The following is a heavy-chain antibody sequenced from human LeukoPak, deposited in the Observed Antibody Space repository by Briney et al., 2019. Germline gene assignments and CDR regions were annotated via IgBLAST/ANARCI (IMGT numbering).Heavy chain of an antibody. Sequence: GGSLRLSCAASGFTFSSYAMHWVRQAPGKGLEWVAVISYDGSNKYYADSVKGRFTISRDNSKNTLYLQMNSLRAEDTAVCYCARASLRWELQGGFDYWGQGTLVTVSS. CDR1: GFTFSSYA. V-gene: IGHV3-30-3*01. CDR3: ARASLRWELQGGFDY. D-gene: IGHD1-26*01. CDR2: ISYDGSNK. J-gene: IGHJ4*02.